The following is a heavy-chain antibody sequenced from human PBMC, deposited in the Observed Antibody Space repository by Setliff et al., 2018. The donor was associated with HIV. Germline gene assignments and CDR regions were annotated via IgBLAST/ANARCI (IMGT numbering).Heavy chain of an antibody. CDR2: IYYSGST. CDR1: GGSISSSSYY. J-gene: IGHJ4*02. CDR3: ARITTIRCPTLVDF. Sequence: SETLSLTCTVSGGSISSSSYYWGWIRQPPGKGLEWIGSIYYSGSTYYNPSLKSRVTISKDTSKNQVVLTMTNMDPVDTATYYCARITTIRCPTLVDFWGPGTLVTVSS. V-gene: IGHV4-39*01. D-gene: IGHD4-17*01.